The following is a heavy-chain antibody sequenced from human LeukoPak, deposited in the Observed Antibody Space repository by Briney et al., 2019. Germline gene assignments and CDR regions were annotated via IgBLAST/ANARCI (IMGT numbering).Heavy chain of an antibody. CDR2: IYYSGST. V-gene: IGHV4-59*01. CDR1: GGSISSYY. J-gene: IGHJ3*02. Sequence: PSETLSLTCTVSGGSISSYYWSWIRQPPGKGLEWIGYIYYSGSTNYNPSLKSRVTISVDTSKNQFSLKLSSVTAADTAVYYCARDIIAAAGNDAFDIWGQGTMVTVSS. D-gene: IGHD6-13*01. CDR3: ARDIIAAAGNDAFDI.